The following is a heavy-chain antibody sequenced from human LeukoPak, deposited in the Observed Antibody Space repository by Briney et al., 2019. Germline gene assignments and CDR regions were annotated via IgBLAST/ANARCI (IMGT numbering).Heavy chain of an antibody. CDR1: GGSISSGSGSNY. Sequence: SETLSLTCTVSGGSISSGSGSNYWGWIRQPPGKGLEWIGSISYSGSTYYNPSLKSRVTISVDTSKNQFSLKLSSVTAADTAVYYCARRVAVAGTGWFDPWGQGTLVTVSS. D-gene: IGHD6-19*01. CDR2: ISYSGST. CDR3: ARRVAVAGTGWFDP. V-gene: IGHV4-39*07. J-gene: IGHJ5*02.